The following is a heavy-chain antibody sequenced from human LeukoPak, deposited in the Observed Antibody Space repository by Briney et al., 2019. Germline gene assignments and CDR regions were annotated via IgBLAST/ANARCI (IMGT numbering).Heavy chain of an antibody. V-gene: IGHV4-34*01. CDR1: GGSFSGYY. D-gene: IGHD1-26*01. CDR2: INHSGST. J-gene: IGHJ4*02. Sequence: SETLSLTCAVSGGSFSGYYWSWIRQPPGKGLEWIGEINHSGSTNYNPSLKSRVTISVDTSKNQFSLKLSSVTAADTAVYYCARASWSYPFDYWGQGTLVTVSS. CDR3: ARASWSYPFDY.